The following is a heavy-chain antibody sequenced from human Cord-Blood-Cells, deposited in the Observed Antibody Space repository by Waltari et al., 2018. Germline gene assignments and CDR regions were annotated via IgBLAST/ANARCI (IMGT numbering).Heavy chain of an antibody. D-gene: IGHD5-18*01. J-gene: IGHJ4*02. CDR2: IYHSGIT. CDR3: AREGHVDTAMAFDY. V-gene: IGHV4-38-2*02. CDR1: GYSISSGYY. Sequence: QVQLQESGPGLVKPSETLSLTCTVSGYSISSGYYWGWIRQPPGKGLEWIGSIYHSGITYYNPSLKSRVTISVDTSKNQFSLKLSSVTAADTAVYYCAREGHVDTAMAFDYWGQGTLVTVSS.